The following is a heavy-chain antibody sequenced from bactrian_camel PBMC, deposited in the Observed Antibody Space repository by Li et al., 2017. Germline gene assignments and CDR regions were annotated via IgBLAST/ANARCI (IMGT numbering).Heavy chain of an antibody. J-gene: IGHJ4*01. D-gene: IGHD2*01. CDR3: SAPGPGTSTVTYLPLVVFGECADYNY. CDR1: GIDFNTCD. V-gene: IGHV3S53*01. Sequence: HVQLVESGGGSVQAGGSLRLSCTAPGIDFNTCDMNWYRQVAGKQREWVSSTSTNGSTNYADFVKGRFTISKDKAKDTVYLQMNDLKPEDTATYYCSAPGPGTSTVTYLPLVVFGECADYNYWGQGTQVTVS. CDR2: TSTNGST.